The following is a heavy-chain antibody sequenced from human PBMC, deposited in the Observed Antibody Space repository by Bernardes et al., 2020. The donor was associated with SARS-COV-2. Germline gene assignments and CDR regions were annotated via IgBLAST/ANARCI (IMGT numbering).Heavy chain of an antibody. CDR1: GFTFSGYG. V-gene: IGHV3-64D*08. J-gene: IGHJ4*02. Sequence: GGSLRLSCLASGFTFSGYGMHWVRQAPGQGLEYVSCIRGDGGKTYYADSVKDRFTISRDNSKTTLYLQMSSLRPEDTALYYCVKGLFMWGSYGHYWSQGTRVTVSS. CDR3: VKGLFMWGSYGHY. D-gene: IGHD7-27*01. CDR2: IRGDGGKT.